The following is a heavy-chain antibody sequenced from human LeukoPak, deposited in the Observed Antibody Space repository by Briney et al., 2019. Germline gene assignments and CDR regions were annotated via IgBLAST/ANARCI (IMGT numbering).Heavy chain of an antibody. J-gene: IGHJ5*02. CDR1: GCTFSSYA. V-gene: IGHV3-23*01. CDR3: AKRYTVIWFDP. D-gene: IGHD1-1*01. Sequence: GGSLRLSCAASGCTFSSYAMSWVRQAPGKGLEWVSAISGSGGSTYYADSVKGRFTVSRDNSKNTLYLQMNSLRAEDTAVYYCAKRYTVIWFDPWGQGTLVTVSS. CDR2: ISGSGGST.